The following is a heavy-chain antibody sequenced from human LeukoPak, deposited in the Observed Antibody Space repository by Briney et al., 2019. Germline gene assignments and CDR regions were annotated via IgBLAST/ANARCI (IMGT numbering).Heavy chain of an antibody. J-gene: IGHJ4*02. CDR3: ARLVSAAAGTRVY. D-gene: IGHD6-13*01. CDR2: IYYSGST. CDR1: GGSISSYY. Sequence: SETLSLTCTVSGGSISSYYWSWIRQPPGKGLEWIGYIYYSGSTNYNPSLKSRVTISVDTSKNQFSLKLSSVTAADTAVYYCARLVSAAAGTRVYWGQGTLVTVSS. V-gene: IGHV4-59*01.